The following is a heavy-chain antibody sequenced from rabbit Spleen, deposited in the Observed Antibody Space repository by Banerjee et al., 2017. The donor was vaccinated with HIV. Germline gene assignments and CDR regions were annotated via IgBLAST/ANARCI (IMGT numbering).Heavy chain of an antibody. V-gene: IGHV1S45*01. CDR1: GFSFSSNDY. CDR2: TAGGRSAFT. J-gene: IGHJ4*01. D-gene: IGHD6-1*01. CDR3: ARAPTGRAVVGYDL. Sequence: QEQLEESGGGLVKPEGSLTLTCKASGFSFSSNDYMCWVRQAPGKGLEWIACTAGGRSAFTYYASWAKGRFTISKASSTTVTLQMTSLTAADTATYFCARAPTGRAVVGYDLWGQGTLVTVS.